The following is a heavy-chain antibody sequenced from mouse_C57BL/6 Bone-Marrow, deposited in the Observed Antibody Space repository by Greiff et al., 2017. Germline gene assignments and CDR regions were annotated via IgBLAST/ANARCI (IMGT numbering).Heavy chain of an antibody. J-gene: IGHJ1*03. Sequence: VQLKESGPGLVAPSQSLSITCTVSGFSLTSYAISWVRQPPGKGLEWLGVIWTGGGTNYNSAPKSRLSISKDNSKSQVFLKMNSLQTDDTARYXWARKSPLYYGSSHWYFDVWGTETTVTVSS. CDR2: IWTGGGT. V-gene: IGHV2-9-1*01. CDR3: ARKSPLYYGSSHWYFDV. CDR1: GFSLTSYA. D-gene: IGHD1-1*01.